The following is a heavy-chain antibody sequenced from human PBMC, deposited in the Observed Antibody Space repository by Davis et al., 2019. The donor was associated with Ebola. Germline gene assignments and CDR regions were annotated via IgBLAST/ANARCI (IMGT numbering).Heavy chain of an antibody. CDR2: IDPSDSYT. CDR1: GYSFTSYW. Sequence: KVPCKGSGYSFTSYWINWVRQMPGKGLEWMGRIDPSDSYTNYSPSFQGHVTISADKSICTAYLQWSSLKASDTAMYYCARHPFRGQWLAAFDYWGQGTLVTVSS. D-gene: IGHD6-19*01. V-gene: IGHV5-10-1*01. CDR3: ARHPFRGQWLAAFDY. J-gene: IGHJ4*02.